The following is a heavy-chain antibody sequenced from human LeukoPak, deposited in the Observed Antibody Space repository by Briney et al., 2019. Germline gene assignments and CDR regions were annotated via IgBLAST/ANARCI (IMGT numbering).Heavy chain of an antibody. CDR1: GGTFSSYA. J-gene: IGHJ6*02. V-gene: IGHV1-69*13. CDR3: ARVRQYPPLYSYYSGMDV. Sequence: SVKVSCKASGGTFSSYAISWVRQAPGQGLEWMGGIIPIFGTANYAQKFQGRVTITADESTSTAYMELSSLRSEDTAVYYCARVRQYPPLYSYYSGMDVWGQGPTVTVSS. D-gene: IGHD2-2*01. CDR2: IIPIFGTA.